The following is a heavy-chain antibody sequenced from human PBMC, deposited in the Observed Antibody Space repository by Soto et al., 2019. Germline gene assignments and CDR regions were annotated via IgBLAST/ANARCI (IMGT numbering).Heavy chain of an antibody. CDR1: GYTFTSYY. J-gene: IGHJ3*02. Sequence: ASVKVSCKASGYTFTSYYMHWVRQAPGQGLGWMGIINPSGGSTSYAQKFQGRVTMTRDTSTSTVYMELSSLRSEDTAVYYCAREGRPDIVVVVAARDAFDIWGQGTMVTVSS. CDR3: AREGRPDIVVVVAARDAFDI. CDR2: INPSGGST. D-gene: IGHD2-15*01. V-gene: IGHV1-46*01.